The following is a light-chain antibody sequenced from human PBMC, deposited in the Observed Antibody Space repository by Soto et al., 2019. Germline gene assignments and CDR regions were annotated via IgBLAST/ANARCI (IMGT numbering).Light chain of an antibody. V-gene: IGKV4-1*01. CDR1: QSILYSSNNNNY. CDR2: WAS. J-gene: IGKJ2*01. Sequence: DIVMTQSPDSLAVSLGERATINCKSSQSILYSSNNNNYLSWYQQQPGQPPKLLIYWASCRESGVPDRFSGSGSGTDFTLTISSLQAEDVAVYYCQQYYSTPYTFGQGTKLEIK. CDR3: QQYYSTPYT.